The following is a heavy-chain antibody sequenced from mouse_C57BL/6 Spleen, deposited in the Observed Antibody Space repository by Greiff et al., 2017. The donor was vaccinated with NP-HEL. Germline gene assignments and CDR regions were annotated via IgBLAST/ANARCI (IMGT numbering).Heavy chain of an antibody. CDR2: INPSSGYT. CDR1: GYTFTSYT. V-gene: IGHV1-4*01. D-gene: IGHD3-2*02. Sequence: QVQLKESGAELARPGASVKMSCKASGYTFTSYTMHWVKQRPGQGLEWIGYINPSSGYTKYNQKFKDKATLTADTSSSTAYMQLSSLTSEDSAVYYCARSGYVHYWGQGTTLTVSS. J-gene: IGHJ2*01. CDR3: ARSGYVHY.